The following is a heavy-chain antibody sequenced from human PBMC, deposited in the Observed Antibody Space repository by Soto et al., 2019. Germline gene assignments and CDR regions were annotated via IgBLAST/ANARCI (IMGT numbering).Heavy chain of an antibody. CDR3: ARDPYSGDDLDLDS. D-gene: IGHD5-12*01. Sequence: GGSLRLSCAASGFTFNRFNMNWVRQAPGKGLEWVSYISGSTSTIYYADSVKGRFTISRDNAKNSLYLQMSSLRVEDTAVYYCARDPYSGDDLDLDSWGQGTLVTAPQ. CDR2: ISGSTSTI. J-gene: IGHJ4*02. V-gene: IGHV3-48*01. CDR1: GFTFNRFN.